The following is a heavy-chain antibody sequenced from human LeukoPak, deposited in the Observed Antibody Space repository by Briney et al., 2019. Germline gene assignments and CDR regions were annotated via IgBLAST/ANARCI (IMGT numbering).Heavy chain of an antibody. Sequence: GGSLRLSCAASGFTVSSNYMSWVRQAPGKGLEWVSIIYSGGNTYYADSVKDRFTISRDNSKNTLYLQMNSLRAEDTAVYYCAKSSGYEHYYYYMDVWGKGTTVTVSS. CDR1: GFTVSSNY. V-gene: IGHV3-66*01. D-gene: IGHD5-12*01. CDR3: AKSSGYEHYYYYMDV. J-gene: IGHJ6*03. CDR2: IYSGGNT.